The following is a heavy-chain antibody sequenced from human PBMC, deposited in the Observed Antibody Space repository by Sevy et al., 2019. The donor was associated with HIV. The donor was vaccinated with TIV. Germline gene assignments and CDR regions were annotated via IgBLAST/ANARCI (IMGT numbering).Heavy chain of an antibody. D-gene: IGHD3-22*01. CDR2: FDPEDGET. Sequence: ASVKVSCKVSGYRLTGLSTHWVRQAPGKGLEWMGSFDPEDGETIYAQKFQGRVTLTEDTSTDTAYMGLSSLRTEDTAVSYCATTKDYYENSGDPFDYWGQGTLVTVSS. CDR3: ATTKDYYENSGDPFDY. CDR1: GYRLTGLS. J-gene: IGHJ4*02. V-gene: IGHV1-24*01.